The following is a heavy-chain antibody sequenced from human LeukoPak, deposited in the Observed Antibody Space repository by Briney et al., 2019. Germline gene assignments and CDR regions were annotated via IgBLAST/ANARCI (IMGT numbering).Heavy chain of an antibody. CDR2: ISWNSGSI. CDR1: GFSFSSYE. CDR3: AKVFTSGSYGYGGFDY. V-gene: IGHV3-9*01. Sequence: SGGSLRLSCSASGFSFSSYEMNWVRQAPGKGLEWVSGISWNSGSIGYADSVKGRFTISRDNAKNSLYLQMNSLRPEDTALYYCAKVFTSGSYGYGGFDYWGQGTLVTVSS. J-gene: IGHJ4*02. D-gene: IGHD1-26*01.